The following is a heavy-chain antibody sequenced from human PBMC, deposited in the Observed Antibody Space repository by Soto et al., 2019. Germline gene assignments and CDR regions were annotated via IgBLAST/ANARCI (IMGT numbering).Heavy chain of an antibody. V-gene: IGHV4-4*02. J-gene: IGHJ4*02. D-gene: IGHD6-6*01. CDR2: IHHSGST. CDR3: ASHIAARPY. CDR1: GVSISSNNW. Sequence: SETLSLTCAVSGVSISSNNWLTWVRQPPGKGLEWIGEIHHSGSTNYSPSLKSRVTISVDKSKNQFSLKLSSVTAADTAVYYCASHIAARPYWGPGTLVTVSS.